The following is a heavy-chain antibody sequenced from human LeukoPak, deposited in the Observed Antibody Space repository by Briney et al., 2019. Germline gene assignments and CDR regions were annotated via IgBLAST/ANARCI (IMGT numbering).Heavy chain of an antibody. J-gene: IGHJ6*03. CDR1: GFTFSSNP. CDR2: IVPSGGTT. V-gene: IGHV3-23*01. Sequence: GGSLRLSCAASGFTFSSNPMSWVRQAPGKGLEWVSAIVPSGGTTSYADSVKGRFTISRDNSKNTLYLQMNSLRAEDTAVYYCAKGGSYYYYYMDVWGKGTTVTVSS. CDR3: AKGGSYYYYYMDV.